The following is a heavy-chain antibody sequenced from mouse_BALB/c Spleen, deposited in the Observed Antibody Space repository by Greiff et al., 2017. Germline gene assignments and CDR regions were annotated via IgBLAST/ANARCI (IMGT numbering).Heavy chain of an antibody. J-gene: IGHJ4*01. Sequence: DVQLVESGGGLVQPGGSRKLSCAASGFTFSRFGMHWVRQAPEKGLEWVAYISSGSSTIYYADTVKGRFTISRDNPKNTLFLQMTSLRSEDTAMYYWARGQRGRPYYAMDYWGQGTSVTVSS. CDR1: GFTFSRFG. D-gene: IGHD3-1*01. V-gene: IGHV5-17*02. CDR2: ISSGSSTI. CDR3: ARGQRGRPYYAMDY.